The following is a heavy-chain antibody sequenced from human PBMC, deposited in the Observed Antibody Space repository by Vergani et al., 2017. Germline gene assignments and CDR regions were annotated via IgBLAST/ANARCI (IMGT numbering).Heavy chain of an antibody. V-gene: IGHV3-7*01. Sequence: EVQLVESGGGLVQPGGSLRLSCAASGFSLSRFWMSWVRQAPEKGLEWVANIKEDGSETFYVDSVKGRFTISRDKAKNSLYLQMNSLRAEDTAVYYCARSGFDYYGSGRYYNWDYWGQGTLVTVSS. D-gene: IGHD3-10*01. CDR2: IKEDGSET. CDR3: ARSGFDYYGSGRYYNWDY. J-gene: IGHJ4*02. CDR1: GFSLSRFW.